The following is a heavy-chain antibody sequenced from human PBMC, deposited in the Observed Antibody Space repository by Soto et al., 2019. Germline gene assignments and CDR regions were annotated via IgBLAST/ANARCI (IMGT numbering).Heavy chain of an antibody. V-gene: IGHV3-23*01. CDR2: ISGSGGST. Sequence: GGSLRLSCAASGVTFSSYAMSWVRQAPGKGLEWVSAISGSGGSTYYADSVKGRFTISRDNSKNTLYLQMNSLRAEDTAVYYCAKDVQGRHYYYYMDVWGKGTTVTVSS. J-gene: IGHJ6*03. CDR3: AKDVQGRHYYYYMDV. D-gene: IGHD1-1*01. CDR1: GVTFSSYA.